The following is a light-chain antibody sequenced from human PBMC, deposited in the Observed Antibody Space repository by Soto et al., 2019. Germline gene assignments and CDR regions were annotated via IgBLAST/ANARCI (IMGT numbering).Light chain of an antibody. V-gene: IGKV3-20*01. Sequence: EIVLTQSPGTLSLSPGERATLSCRASQSVSGSYLAWYQQKPGQAPRLFVYGTSSRATGIPDRFSGSGSGTDFPLTISRLEPEDVAVYYCQDYGSPLTFGGGTKVEIK. CDR3: QDYGSPLT. CDR2: GTS. CDR1: QSVSGSY. J-gene: IGKJ4*01.